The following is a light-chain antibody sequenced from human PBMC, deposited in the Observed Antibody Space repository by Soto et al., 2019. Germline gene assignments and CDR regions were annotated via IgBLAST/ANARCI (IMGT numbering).Light chain of an antibody. V-gene: IGKV3-20*01. CDR1: QSVSSSY. CDR2: GAS. J-gene: IGKJ1*01. Sequence: EFELTQSPCALSESKGERATLTCRASQSVSSSYLAWYQQKPGQAPRLLIYGASSRATGIPDRFSGSGSGTDFTLTIIRRVPEDVVVYYYHQYGRPPGTFGQGTKVDIK. CDR3: HQYGRPPGT.